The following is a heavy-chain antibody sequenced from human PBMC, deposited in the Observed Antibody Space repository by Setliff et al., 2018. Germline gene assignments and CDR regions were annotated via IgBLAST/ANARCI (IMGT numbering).Heavy chain of an antibody. D-gene: IGHD2-21*01. Sequence: PGGSLRLSCAASGFTFRSFGMHWVRQTPGRGLEWVAFVWYDNSNKFYVESVKGRFNIFKDNSKSILYLQMNSLRAEDTAVYYCAKRQGIAALDYWGQGALVTVSS. J-gene: IGHJ4*02. V-gene: IGHV3-30*02. CDR2: VWYDNSNK. CDR3: AKRQGIAALDY. CDR1: GFTFRSFG.